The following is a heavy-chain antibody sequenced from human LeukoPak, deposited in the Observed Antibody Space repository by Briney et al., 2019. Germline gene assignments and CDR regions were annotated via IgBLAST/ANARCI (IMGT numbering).Heavy chain of an antibody. J-gene: IGHJ4*02. Sequence: GGSLRLSCAASGFTFSSYGMHWVRQAPGKGLEWVAFIHFDGSTKYSGDSVQGRFTISRDNSRNILYLQMNNLRPEDTAFYYCAKDQCTRPSCDGYPGYWGQGTLVTVSS. CDR3: AKDQCTRPSCDGYPGY. D-gene: IGHD2-2*03. V-gene: IGHV3-30*02. CDR2: IHFDGSTK. CDR1: GFTFSSYG.